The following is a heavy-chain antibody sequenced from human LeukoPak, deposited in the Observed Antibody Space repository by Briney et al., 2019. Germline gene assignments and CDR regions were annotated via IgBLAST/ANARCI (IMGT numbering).Heavy chain of an antibody. V-gene: IGHV1-69*04. CDR2: IIPMFGIV. CDR1: GGTLSSYD. J-gene: IGHJ4*02. CDR3: ARADSSGYSLDENFDY. Sequence: SVKVSCKASGGTLSSYDINWVPHAPGQGLEWRGRIIPMFGIVNYAQNFQGRVTITADKSTNTAYMELSSLRSEDTAFYYCARADSSGYSLDENFDYWGQGTLVTVSS. D-gene: IGHD3-22*01.